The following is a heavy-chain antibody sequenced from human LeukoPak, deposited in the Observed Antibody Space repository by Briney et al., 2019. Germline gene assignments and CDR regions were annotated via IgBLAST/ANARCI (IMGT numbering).Heavy chain of an antibody. D-gene: IGHD4-23*01. Sequence: ASVKVSCKASGYTFTSYYMHWVRQAPGQGLEWMGIINPSGGSTSYAQKFQGRVTITADKSTSTAYMELSSLRSEDTAVYYCARDYGGNSGIDYWGQGTLVTVSS. V-gene: IGHV1-46*01. CDR1: GYTFTSYY. J-gene: IGHJ4*02. CDR2: INPSGGST. CDR3: ARDYGGNSGIDY.